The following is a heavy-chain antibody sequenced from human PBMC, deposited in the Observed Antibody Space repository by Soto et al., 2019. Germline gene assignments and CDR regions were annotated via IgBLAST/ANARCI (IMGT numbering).Heavy chain of an antibody. D-gene: IGHD6-6*01. Sequence: SVKVSCKASGYTFTSYDISWVRQAPGQGLEWMGGIIPIFGTANYAQKFQGRVTITADESTSTAYMELSSLRSEDTAVYYCAIEYSSSPPYYPIGYWGQGTLVTVSS. J-gene: IGHJ4*02. CDR2: IIPIFGTA. V-gene: IGHV1-69*13. CDR3: AIEYSSSPPYYPIGY. CDR1: GYTFTSYD.